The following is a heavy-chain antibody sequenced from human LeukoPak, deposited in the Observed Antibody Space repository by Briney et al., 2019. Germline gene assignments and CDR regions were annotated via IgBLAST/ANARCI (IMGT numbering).Heavy chain of an antibody. Sequence: GGSLRLSCAASGFTVSRNYMSWVRQAPGKGLEWVSVIYSGGNTYYADFVKGRLTISRDNSKNTLYLQINSLTAEDTAVYYCANLPRGDYWGLGTLVTVSS. CDR1: GFTVSRNY. CDR2: IYSGGNT. J-gene: IGHJ4*02. CDR3: ANLPRGDY. D-gene: IGHD3-10*01. V-gene: IGHV3-53*01.